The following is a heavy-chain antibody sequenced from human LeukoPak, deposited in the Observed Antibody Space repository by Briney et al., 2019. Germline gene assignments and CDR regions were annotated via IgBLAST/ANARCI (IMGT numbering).Heavy chain of an antibody. CDR2: LYYSWST. V-gene: IGHV4-59*08. CDR3: ARQGDTFSGLDY. Sequence: PSETLSLTCTVSGGSISSYYWSWIRQPPGKGLEWIGYLYYSWSTNYNPSLKSRVTISVDTSNNQFSLKLSSVTAADTAVYYCARQGDTFSGLDYWGQGTLVTVSS. CDR1: GGSISSYY. J-gene: IGHJ4*02. D-gene: IGHD2/OR15-2a*01.